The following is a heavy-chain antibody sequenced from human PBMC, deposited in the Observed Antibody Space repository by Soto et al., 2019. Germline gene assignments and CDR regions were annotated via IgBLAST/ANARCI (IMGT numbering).Heavy chain of an antibody. CDR3: ARDTYDDY. Sequence: EVQLVESGGGLVQPGGSLRLSCVASGVTVSNNYMSWVRQAPGKGLEWVSVIYSGGRTYYADSVKGRFIISRDSSKNTLYLQMNSLRAEDTAVYYCARDTYDDYRGQGTLVTVSS. CDR2: IYSGGRT. J-gene: IGHJ4*02. D-gene: IGHD3-3*01. V-gene: IGHV3-66*01. CDR1: GVTVSNNY.